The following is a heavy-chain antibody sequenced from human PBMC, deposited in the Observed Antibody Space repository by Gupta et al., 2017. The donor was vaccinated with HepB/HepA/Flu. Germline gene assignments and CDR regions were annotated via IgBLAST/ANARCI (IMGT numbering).Heavy chain of an antibody. CDR3: ARDPAARSFDY. J-gene: IGHJ4*02. V-gene: IGHV3-48*03. CDR1: GFTFSSYE. D-gene: IGHD6-6*01. Sequence: EVQLVESGGGLVQPGGSLRLSCAASGFTFSSYEMNWVRQAPGKGLEWVSYISSSGSTIYYADSVKGRFTISRDNAKNSLYLQMNSLRAEDTAVYYCARDPAARSFDYGGQGTLVTVSS. CDR2: ISSSGSTI.